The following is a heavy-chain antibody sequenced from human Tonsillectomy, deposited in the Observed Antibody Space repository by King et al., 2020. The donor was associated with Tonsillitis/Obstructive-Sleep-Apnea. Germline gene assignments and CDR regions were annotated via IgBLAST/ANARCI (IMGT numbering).Heavy chain of an antibody. CDR1: GGSFSGYY. J-gene: IGHJ4*02. D-gene: IGHD6-13*01. Sequence: QVQLQQWGAGLLKPSETLSLTCAVYGGSFSGYYWSWIRQPPGKGLEWIGEINHSGSTNYNPSLNSRVTISVDTSKNQFSLKLSSVTAAATAVYYCATGPNYSSSWYNYWGQGTLVTVSS. V-gene: IGHV4-34*01. CDR3: ATGPNYSSSWYNY. CDR2: INHSGST.